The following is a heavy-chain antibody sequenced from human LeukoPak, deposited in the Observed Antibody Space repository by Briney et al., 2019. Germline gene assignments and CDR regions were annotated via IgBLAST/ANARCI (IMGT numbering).Heavy chain of an antibody. CDR1: GGSNSSSSYY. D-gene: IGHD1-26*01. CDR3: ARLRIVGATIDY. V-gene: IGHV4-39*01. CDR2: IYYSGST. Sequence: SSETLSLTCTVSGGSNSSSSYYWGWIRQPPGKGLEWIGSIYYSGSTYYNPSLKSRVTISVDTSKNQFSLKLSSVTAADTAVYYCARLRIVGATIDYWGQGTLVTVSS. J-gene: IGHJ4*02.